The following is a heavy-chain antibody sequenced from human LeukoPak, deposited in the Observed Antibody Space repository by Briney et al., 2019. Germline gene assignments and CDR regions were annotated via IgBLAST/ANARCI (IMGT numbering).Heavy chain of an antibody. D-gene: IGHD1-14*01. CDR1: GFSFSSYG. Sequence: PGGSLRLSCAASGFSFSSYGMSWVRQAPGNGLEWISAITGSGGTTYYADSVEGRFTISRDNSKNTLYLQVDSLRAEDTAVFYCAKRGLTRFDYWGQGTLVTVPS. CDR2: ITGSGGTT. CDR3: AKRGLTRFDY. V-gene: IGHV3-23*01. J-gene: IGHJ4*02.